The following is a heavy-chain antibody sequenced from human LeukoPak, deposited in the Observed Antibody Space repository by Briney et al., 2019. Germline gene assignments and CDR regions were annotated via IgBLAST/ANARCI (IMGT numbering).Heavy chain of an antibody. CDR1: GFIFSTYG. J-gene: IGHJ6*03. V-gene: IGHV3-30*02. CDR2: IRHDGSIK. Sequence: PGGSLRLSCAASGFIFSTYGMYWVRQAPGKGLEWVAFIRHDGSIKNYADSVKGRSTISRDNSKNTLYLQMNSLRAEDTAVYYCAKNQARVVVTRTYYYYYYMDVWGKGTTVTVSS. CDR3: AKNQARVVVTRTYYYYYYMDV. D-gene: IGHD2-21*02.